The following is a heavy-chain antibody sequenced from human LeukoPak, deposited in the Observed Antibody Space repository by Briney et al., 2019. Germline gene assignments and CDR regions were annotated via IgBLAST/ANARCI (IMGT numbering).Heavy chain of an antibody. CDR3: ASKLYDILSH. CDR2: ISSSGSTI. D-gene: IGHD3-9*01. J-gene: IGHJ4*02. Sequence: GRSLRLSCAASGFTLSSYEMKWVRQAPGKGLEWVSYISSSGSTIYYADSVKGRFTISRDNAKNSLYLQMNSLRAEDTAVYYCASKLYDILSHWGQGTLVTVSS. CDR1: GFTLSSYE. V-gene: IGHV3-48*03.